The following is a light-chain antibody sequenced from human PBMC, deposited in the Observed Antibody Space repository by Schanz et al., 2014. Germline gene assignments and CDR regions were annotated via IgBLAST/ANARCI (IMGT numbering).Light chain of an antibody. J-gene: IGLJ3*02. Sequence: QSALTQPRSVSGSPGQSVTISCTGTSSDVGGYDYVSWYQQQPGKAPKLMIYDVTKRPSGVPDRFSGSKSGNTASLTVSGLQAEDEADYYCSSFGGSNNPPWVFGGGTKLTVL. V-gene: IGLV2-11*01. CDR1: SSDVGGYDY. CDR3: SSFGGSNNPPWV. CDR2: DVT.